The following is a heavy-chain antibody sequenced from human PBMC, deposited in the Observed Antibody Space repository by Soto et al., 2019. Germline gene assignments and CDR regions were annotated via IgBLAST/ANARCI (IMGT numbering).Heavy chain of an antibody. D-gene: IGHD2-15*01. CDR3: ARLGGAAATAFDI. J-gene: IGHJ3*02. Sequence: QVQLQESGPGLVKPSQTLSLTCTVSGGSISSGDHYWSWIRQPPGKGLEWIGYIYHSGSTYYNPSLQSRVTISVDTSKNQFSLKLRSVTAADTAVYYCARLGGAAATAFDIWGQGTMVTVSS. CDR1: GGSISSGDHY. CDR2: IYHSGST. V-gene: IGHV4-30-4*01.